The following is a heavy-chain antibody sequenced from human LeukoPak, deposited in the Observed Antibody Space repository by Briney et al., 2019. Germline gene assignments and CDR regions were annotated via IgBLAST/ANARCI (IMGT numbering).Heavy chain of an antibody. CDR3: ARDLHSGAYTFDY. CDR2: ISGDSSTI. CDR1: GFAFSSFF. Sequence: PGGSLRLSCPASGFAFSSFFLNWVRQAPGKGLEWVSYISGDSSTIYYADSVKGRFTISRDSAKNSLYLQMSSLRDEDTAVYYCARDLHSGAYTFDYWGEGTLVSVSS. J-gene: IGHJ4*02. V-gene: IGHV3-48*02. D-gene: IGHD1-26*01.